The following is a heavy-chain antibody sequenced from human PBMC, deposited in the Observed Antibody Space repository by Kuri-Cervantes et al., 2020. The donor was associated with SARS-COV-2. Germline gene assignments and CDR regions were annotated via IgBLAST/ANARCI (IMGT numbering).Heavy chain of an antibody. CDR3: ARDYVWSSKRYYYYYYYMDV. CDR1: GFTFSSYS. Sequence: LSLTCAASGFTFSSYSMNWVRQAPGKGLEWVSSISSSSSYIYYADSVKGRFTISRDNAKNSLYLQMNSLRAEDTAVYYCARDYVWSSKRYYYYYYYMDVWGKGTTVTVSS. J-gene: IGHJ6*03. V-gene: IGHV3-21*01. CDR2: ISSSSSYI. D-gene: IGHD3-16*01.